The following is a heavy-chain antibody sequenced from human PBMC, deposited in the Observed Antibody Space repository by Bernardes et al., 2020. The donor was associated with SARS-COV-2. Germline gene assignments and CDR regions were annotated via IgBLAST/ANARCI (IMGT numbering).Heavy chain of an antibody. CDR1: GGSIRTYY. CDR2: IYYSGST. D-gene: IGHD2-15*01. Sequence: SETLSRTCTVSGGSIRTYYWSWIRQPPGQGLEWIGHIYYSGSTNYNPSLKSRVTISVDTSKNQFSLKLSSVTAADTAVYYCARSVVAAAPLGYWGQGTLVTVSS. J-gene: IGHJ4*02. V-gene: IGHV4-59*01. CDR3: ARSVVAAAPLGY.